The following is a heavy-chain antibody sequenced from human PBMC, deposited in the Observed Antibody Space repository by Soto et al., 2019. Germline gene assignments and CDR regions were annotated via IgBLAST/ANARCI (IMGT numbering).Heavy chain of an antibody. Sequence: QVQLVQSGTAVKKPGSSVKVSCKASGGTFSTLSVSWVRQAPGQGLEWMGGIIPIDGRPVYAQKFQGRVTITADESTSRVYMELSSLSSEDTAVYYCARAPYEDYAVPEPNYFDSWGQGTLVTVSS. D-gene: IGHD4-17*01. CDR1: GGTFSTLS. V-gene: IGHV1-69*01. CDR2: IIPIDGRP. CDR3: ARAPYEDYAVPEPNYFDS. J-gene: IGHJ4*02.